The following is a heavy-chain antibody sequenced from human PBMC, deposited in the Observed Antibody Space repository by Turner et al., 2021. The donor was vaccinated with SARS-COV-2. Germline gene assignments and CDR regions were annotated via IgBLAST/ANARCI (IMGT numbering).Heavy chain of an antibody. V-gene: IGHV3-30*09. CDR1: GFTFSSYA. Sequence: QVQLVESGGGVVQPGRSLRLSCAASGFTFSSYAMHWVRQAPGKGLEWVAFISDDVSNKYYADSVKGRFAISRDNSKNTLYLQMNSLRAEDTAVFYCAKDSVAGRIFYYYGMDVWGQGTTVTVSS. CDR3: AKDSVAGRIFYYYGMDV. CDR2: ISDDVSNK. J-gene: IGHJ6*02. D-gene: IGHD2-15*01.